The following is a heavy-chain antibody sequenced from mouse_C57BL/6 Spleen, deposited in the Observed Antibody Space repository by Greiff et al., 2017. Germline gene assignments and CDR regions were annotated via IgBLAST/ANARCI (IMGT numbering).Heavy chain of an antibody. J-gene: IGHJ1*03. D-gene: IGHD1-1*02. V-gene: IGHV2-2*01. CDR1: GFSLTSYG. CDR2: IWSGGST. Sequence: QVQLKESGPGLVQPSQSLSITCTVSGFSLTSYGVHWVRQSPGKGLEWLGVIWSGGSTDYNAAFISRLSISKDNSKSQVFFKMNSLQADDTAIYYCARGGGRWYVDVWGTGTTVTVAS. CDR3: ARGGGRWYVDV.